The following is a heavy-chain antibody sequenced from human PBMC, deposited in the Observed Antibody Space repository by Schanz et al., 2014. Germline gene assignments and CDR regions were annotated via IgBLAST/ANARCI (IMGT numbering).Heavy chain of an antibody. D-gene: IGHD2-2*01. J-gene: IGHJ6*03. CDR2: INSVGSNT. CDR3: ARVKYCTITRCYRAETEGIYYMDV. V-gene: IGHV3-74*02. Sequence: EAHLVESGGGLVKPGGSLRLSCAASGFTFSSHWMHWVRQDPGKGLVWVARINSVGSNTDYADSVTGRFTISRDNAKNALYLEMNSLRAEDTAVYYCARVKYCTITRCYRAETEGIYYMDVWGKGTTVTVSS. CDR1: GFTFSSHW.